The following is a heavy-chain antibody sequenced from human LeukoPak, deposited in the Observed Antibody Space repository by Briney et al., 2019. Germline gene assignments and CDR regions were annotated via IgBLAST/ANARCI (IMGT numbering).Heavy chain of an antibody. D-gene: IGHD6-13*01. Sequence: LETLSLTCTVAGGSISSYYWSWIRQPAGKGLEWIGYIYYSGSTNYNPSLKSRVTISVDTSKNQFSLKLSSVTAADTAVYYCARQYSSSWYGTFDYWGQGTLVTVSS. J-gene: IGHJ4*02. CDR3: ARQYSSSWYGTFDY. V-gene: IGHV4-59*01. CDR2: IYYSGST. CDR1: GGSISSYY.